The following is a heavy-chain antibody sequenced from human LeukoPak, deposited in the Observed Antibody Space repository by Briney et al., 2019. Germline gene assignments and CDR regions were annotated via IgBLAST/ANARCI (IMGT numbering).Heavy chain of an antibody. V-gene: IGHV1-69*13. CDR3: ARASYCGGDCYTFDY. CDR1: GGTFSSYA. CDR2: IIPIFGTA. D-gene: IGHD2-21*02. Sequence: SVKVSCKASGGTFSSYAISWVRQAPGQGLEWMGGIIPIFGTANYAQKFQGRVTITADESTSTAYMELSGLRSEDTAVYYCARASYCGGDCYTFDYWGQGTLVTVSS. J-gene: IGHJ4*02.